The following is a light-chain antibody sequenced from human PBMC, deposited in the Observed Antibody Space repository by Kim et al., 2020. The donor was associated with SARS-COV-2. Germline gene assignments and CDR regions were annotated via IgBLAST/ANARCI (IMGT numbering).Light chain of an antibody. J-gene: IGKJ2*01. CDR3: QQTNNFPYT. CDR1: QDFRSW. V-gene: IGKV1-12*01. CDR2: AAY. Sequence: DIQMTQSQSFVSASVGDRVTISCRASQDFRSWLSWYKQRPGQAPRLLIYAAYNLQTGVPSRFSGSGSGTDFTLTISSLQPEDFATYYCQQTNNFPYTFGQGTKLEIK.